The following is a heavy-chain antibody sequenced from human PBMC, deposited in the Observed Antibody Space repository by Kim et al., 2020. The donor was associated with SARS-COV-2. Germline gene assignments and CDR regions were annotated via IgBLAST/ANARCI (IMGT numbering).Heavy chain of an antibody. V-gene: IGHV3-23*01. J-gene: IGHJ4*02. D-gene: IGHD3-22*01. CDR2: ISGSGGST. CDR1: GFTFSSYA. Sequence: GGSLRLSCAASGFTFSSYAMSWVRQAPGKGLEWVSAISGSGGSTYYADSVKGRFTISRDNSKNTLYLQMNSLRAEDTAVYYCAKDLRNAYYYDSSGYYNDYWGRGTLVTVSS. CDR3: AKDLRNAYYYDSSGYYNDY.